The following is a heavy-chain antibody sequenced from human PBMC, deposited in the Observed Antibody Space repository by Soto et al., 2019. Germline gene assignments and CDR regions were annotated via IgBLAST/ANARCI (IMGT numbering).Heavy chain of an antibody. Sequence: EVQVLESGGALVQPGGSLRLSCAASGFTFSNYAMSWVLQAPGKGLEWVTSISGSGGTTYYADSVKGRLTLSRDNSKNTLYLQMNSQRVEDTAVYYCAKNNMGHYLAYWGQGTLVTVSS. CDR3: AKNNMGHYLAY. CDR1: GFTFSNYA. CDR2: ISGSGGTT. J-gene: IGHJ4*02. D-gene: IGHD3-10*01. V-gene: IGHV3-23*01.